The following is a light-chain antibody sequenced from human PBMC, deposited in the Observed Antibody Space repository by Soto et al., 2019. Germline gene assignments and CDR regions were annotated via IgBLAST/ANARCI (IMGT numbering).Light chain of an antibody. Sequence: EVVLTQSPGTLSLSPGERATLSCRASQSVSSNYLAWYQQKPGRAPRLLIFGASNRAAGIPDRFSGSASGTYFTLTISGLEPEDFAVYYCQQYDTSPLTFGGGTKV. CDR3: QQYDTSPLT. V-gene: IGKV3-20*01. CDR2: GAS. J-gene: IGKJ4*01. CDR1: QSVSSNY.